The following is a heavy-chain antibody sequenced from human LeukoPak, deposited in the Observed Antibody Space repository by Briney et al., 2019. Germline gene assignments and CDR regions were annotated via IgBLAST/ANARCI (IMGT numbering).Heavy chain of an antibody. Sequence: SETLSLTCAVYGGSFSDYYWSWIRQPPGKGLEWIGEINPSGSANYSPSLKSRVTISVDTSKNQFSLKLSSVAAADTAVYFCARVGYSYVINDWSRTGLGAYPTKYYYHMDVWDKGTTVTVSS. J-gene: IGHJ6*03. CDR1: GGSFSDYY. CDR2: INPSGSA. D-gene: IGHD5-18*01. V-gene: IGHV4-34*01. CDR3: ARVGYSYVINDWSRTGLGAYPTKYYYHMDV.